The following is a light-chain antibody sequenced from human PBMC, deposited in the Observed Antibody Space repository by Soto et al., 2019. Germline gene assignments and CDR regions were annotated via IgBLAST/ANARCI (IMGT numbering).Light chain of an antibody. CDR1: QSVRTY. J-gene: IGKJ4*01. Sequence: DIQMTQSPSSLSASVGDRVTITCRASQSVRTYLNWYQQKQGKAPKLLIYATSTLHSGVPSRFSGSGSGADFTLTISSLQPEDFATYYCHQTSNNQFTFGGGTKVE. CDR3: HQTSNNQFT. CDR2: ATS. V-gene: IGKV1-39*01.